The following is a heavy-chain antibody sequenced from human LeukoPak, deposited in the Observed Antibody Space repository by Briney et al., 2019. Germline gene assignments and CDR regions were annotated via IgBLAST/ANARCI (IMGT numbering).Heavy chain of an antibody. Sequence: ASVKVSCKASGGTFSSYAISWVRQAPGQGLEWMGWINPNSGGTNYAQKFQGWVTMTRDTSISTAYMELSRLRSDDTAVYYCARGLAMVRGDSYGMDVWGQGTTVTVSS. CDR2: INPNSGGT. CDR3: ARGLAMVRGDSYGMDV. CDR1: GGTFSSYA. J-gene: IGHJ6*02. D-gene: IGHD3-10*01. V-gene: IGHV1-2*04.